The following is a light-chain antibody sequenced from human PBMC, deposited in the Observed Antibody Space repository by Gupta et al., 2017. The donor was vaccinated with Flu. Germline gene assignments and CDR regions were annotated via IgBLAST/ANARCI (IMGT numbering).Light chain of an antibody. CDR3: QTADNSGNGV. J-gene: IGLJ3*02. V-gene: IGLV3-25*02. CDR1: TLSSHF. CDR2: KDT. Sequence: SYELTQSPSVSVSPGQTARITCSGDTLSSHFSYWYQQKPGQDPVVVIYKDTERPSGTPERFSGSSSGKTATSHISGVQAEDEADYYCQTADNSGNGVFGGGTTVTVV.